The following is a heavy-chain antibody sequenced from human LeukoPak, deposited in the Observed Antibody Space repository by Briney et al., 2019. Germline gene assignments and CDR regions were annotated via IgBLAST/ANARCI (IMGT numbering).Heavy chain of an antibody. Sequence: GGSLRLSCAASGFTFSDYYMSWIRQAPGKGLEWVSYISSSGSTIYYADSVKGRFTISRDNAKNSLYLQMNSLRAEDTAVYYCARASYYDSSGYYYLSIFDYWGQGTLVTVSS. D-gene: IGHD3-22*01. V-gene: IGHV3-11*04. CDR1: GFTFSDYY. CDR2: ISSSGSTI. J-gene: IGHJ4*02. CDR3: ARASYYDSSGYYYLSIFDY.